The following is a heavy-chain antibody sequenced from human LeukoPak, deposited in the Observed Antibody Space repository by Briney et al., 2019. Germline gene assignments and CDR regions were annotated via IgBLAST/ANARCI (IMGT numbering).Heavy chain of an antibody. J-gene: IGHJ4*02. V-gene: IGHV3-30-3*01. CDR2: ISYDGANE. CDR1: GFSFHYYA. CDR3: ARPIDNGSGSYYFPY. Sequence: GGSLRLSCAASGFSFHYYAMHWVRQAPGKGLEWVAVISYDGANEYYADSVKGRLTISRDNSKNTLYMEMSSLRPEDTAVYYCARPIDNGSGSYYFPYWGQGTLVTVSS. D-gene: IGHD3-10*01.